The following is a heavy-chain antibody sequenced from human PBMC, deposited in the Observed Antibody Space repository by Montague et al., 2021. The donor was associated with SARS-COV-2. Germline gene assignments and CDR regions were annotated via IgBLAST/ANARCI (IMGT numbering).Heavy chain of an antibody. CDR2: TYYRSKWYN. V-gene: IGHV6-1*01. D-gene: IGHD1-26*01. CDR1: GDSVSRNSAA. Sequence: CAISGDSVSRNSAAWNWNRQSPSRGLKWLGRTYYRSKWYNDYAVSVRSRITINPDTSKNQISLQLNSVTPEDTAVYYCARTSASSDYWGQGTLVTVSS. CDR3: ARTSASSDY. J-gene: IGHJ4*02.